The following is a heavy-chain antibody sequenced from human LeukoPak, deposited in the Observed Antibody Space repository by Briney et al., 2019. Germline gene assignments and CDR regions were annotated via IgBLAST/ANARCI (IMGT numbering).Heavy chain of an antibody. D-gene: IGHD6-13*01. Sequence: PSETLSLTCTVSGGSITSSSYHWGWIRQPPGKGLEWIGSIYYSGSTYYNPSLKSRVTISVDTSKNQFSLKLSSVTAADTAVYYCARKGSGYSSSWSLTNWFDPWGQGTLVTVSS. V-gene: IGHV4-39*01. CDR3: ARKGSGYSSSWSLTNWFDP. CDR2: IYYSGST. CDR1: GGSITSSSYH. J-gene: IGHJ5*02.